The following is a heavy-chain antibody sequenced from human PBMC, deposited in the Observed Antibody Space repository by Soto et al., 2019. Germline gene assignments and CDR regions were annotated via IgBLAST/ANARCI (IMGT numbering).Heavy chain of an antibody. CDR1: GFTFSSFG. J-gene: IGHJ4*02. CDR3: ARDGDYSAHYSLFDS. V-gene: IGHV3-33*01. CDR2: IYYHGSAT. D-gene: IGHD3-22*01. Sequence: GGSLRLSCAPSGFTFSSFGTHWVRQAPGKGLEWVAGIYYHGSATLYADSVKGRFTISRDNSKNTLYLQMDSLRAEDTAVYYCARDGDYSAHYSLFDSWGQGTLVTVSS.